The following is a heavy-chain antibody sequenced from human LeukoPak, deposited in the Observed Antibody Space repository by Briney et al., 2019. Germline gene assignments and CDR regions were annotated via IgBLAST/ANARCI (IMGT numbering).Heavy chain of an antibody. CDR1: GGSISTYC. Sequence: PSETLSLTCTVSGGSISTYCWSWIRQPAGKGLEWIGHICTSGSTNYNPSLKSRVTMSVDTSNNEVSLKLNSVTAADTAVYYCARGGQGVGSTRYFDYWGQGTLVTVSS. V-gene: IGHV4-4*07. CDR2: ICTSGST. CDR3: ARGGQGVGSTRYFDY. D-gene: IGHD1-26*01. J-gene: IGHJ4*02.